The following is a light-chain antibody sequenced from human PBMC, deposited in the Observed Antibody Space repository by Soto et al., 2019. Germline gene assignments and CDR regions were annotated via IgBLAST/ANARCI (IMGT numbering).Light chain of an antibody. CDR3: QQLFYSPIT. CDR1: QVISTS. J-gene: IGKJ5*01. V-gene: IGKV1-9*01. CDR2: AAS. Sequence: DIQLTQSPSFLSPSLGDSVTITCRASQVISTSLAWYQVKPGKAPKLLIYAASTLESGVPSRFSATVSGTEFSLTITSLQPEDFATYYCQQLFYSPITFGQGTRLEIK.